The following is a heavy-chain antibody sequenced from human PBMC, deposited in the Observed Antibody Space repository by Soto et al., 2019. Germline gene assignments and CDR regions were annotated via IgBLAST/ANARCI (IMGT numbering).Heavy chain of an antibody. Sequence: EVQLEESGGGLVQPGGSLRLSCAASGFTFSRYTMNWVRQTPGKGLEWVSYISGGSLSIYYADSVKGRFTVTSDNAKNSLFLQMSSLRDADTAVYYCARGGSSSENGMDVWGQGTAVTVSS. V-gene: IGHV3-48*02. D-gene: IGHD3-16*01. CDR3: ARGGSSSENGMDV. J-gene: IGHJ6*02. CDR2: ISGGSLSI. CDR1: GFTFSRYT.